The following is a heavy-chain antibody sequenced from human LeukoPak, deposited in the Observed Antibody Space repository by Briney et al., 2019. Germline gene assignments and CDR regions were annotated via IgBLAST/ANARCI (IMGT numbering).Heavy chain of an antibody. J-gene: IGHJ4*02. Sequence: ASVKVSCKASGYAFSGYYMHWVRQAPGQGLEWMAWINPSNGGTNYAQNFQGRVTMTRDTSISTAYMELSNLTSDDTAVYYCARGPTYYDSSGYRLEYWGQGTLVTVSS. CDR1: GYAFSGYY. CDR2: INPSNGGT. D-gene: IGHD3-22*01. V-gene: IGHV1-2*02. CDR3: ARGPTYYDSSGYRLEY.